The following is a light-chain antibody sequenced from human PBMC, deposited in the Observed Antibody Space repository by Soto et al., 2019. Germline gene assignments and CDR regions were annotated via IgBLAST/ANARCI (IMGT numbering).Light chain of an antibody. V-gene: IGKV1-5*01. J-gene: IGKJ5*01. CDR1: QSISSW. Sequence: IQLTLSPSTLSASVLDRVTITFRATQSISSWLAWYQQKPGKAPNLLIYDASSLQSGVPSRFSGSGSGTEFTLTISSLQPEDFATYYCQQANSYPITFAQGTRLEIK. CDR3: QQANSYPIT. CDR2: DAS.